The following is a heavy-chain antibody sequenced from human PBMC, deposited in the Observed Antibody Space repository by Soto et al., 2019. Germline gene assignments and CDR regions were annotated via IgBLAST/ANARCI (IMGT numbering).Heavy chain of an antibody. V-gene: IGHV3-11*01. D-gene: IGHD3-22*01. J-gene: IGHJ4*02. Sequence: PGGSMRLSCAASGVTFSDYYMSWIRQAPGKGLEWVSYISSSGSTIYYADSVKGRFTISRDNAKNSLYLQMNSLRAEDTAVYYCARSHLYYDSSGYPDYWGQGTLVTVS. CDR1: GVTFSDYY. CDR2: ISSSGSTI. CDR3: ARSHLYYDSSGYPDY.